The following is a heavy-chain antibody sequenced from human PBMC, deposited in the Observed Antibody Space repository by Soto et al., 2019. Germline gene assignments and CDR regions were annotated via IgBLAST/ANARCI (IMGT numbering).Heavy chain of an antibody. V-gene: IGHV1-18*01. J-gene: IGHJ6*02. CDR3: ARDPYNVLMVNAPNLYGMDV. D-gene: IGHD2-8*01. CDR1: GYTFTTYD. CDR2: ISTYNGDT. Sequence: QVQLVQSGAEVKKPGASMKVSYKASGYTFTTYDISWVRQAPGQGLEWMGRISTYNGDTNYPQSLQDRLTMTTDTSTNTAYMELRSLRSDDTAVYYCARDPYNVLMVNAPNLYGMDVWGQGTTVTVSS.